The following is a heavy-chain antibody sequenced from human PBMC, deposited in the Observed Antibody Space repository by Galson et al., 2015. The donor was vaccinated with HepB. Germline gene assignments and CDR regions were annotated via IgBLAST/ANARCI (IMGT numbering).Heavy chain of an antibody. CDR2: IRSKAYGGTT. D-gene: IGHD2-2*02. CDR3: TRVGGYCSSTSCYTSPDAFDI. J-gene: IGHJ3*02. CDR1: GFTFGDYA. V-gene: IGHV3-49*03. Sequence: SLRLSCAASGFTFGDYAMSWFRQAPGKGLEWVGFIRSKAYGGTTEDAASVKGRFTISRDDSKSIAYLQMNSLKTEDTAVYYCTRVGGYCSSTSCYTSPDAFDILGQVTMVTVSS.